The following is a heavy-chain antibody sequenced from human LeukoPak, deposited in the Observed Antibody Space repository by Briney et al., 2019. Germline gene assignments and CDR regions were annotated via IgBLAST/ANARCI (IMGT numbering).Heavy chain of an antibody. V-gene: IGHV5-51*01. CDR3: ARQAYCSGDSCFSFLDPFDI. CDR1: GYIFSAYW. J-gene: IGHJ3*02. D-gene: IGHD2-15*01. Sequence: GESLKISCRTSGYIFSAYWIGWVRHMPGRVLEWMGIIYPSDSDIKYSPSFQGHVTISADMSINTAYLQWSSLKASDSAMYYCARQAYCSGDSCFSFLDPFDIWGQGTMVTVSS. CDR2: IYPSDSDI.